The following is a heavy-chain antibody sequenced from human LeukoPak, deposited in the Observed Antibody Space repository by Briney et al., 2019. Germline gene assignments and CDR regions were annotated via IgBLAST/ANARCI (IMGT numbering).Heavy chain of an antibody. Sequence: GASVKVSCKASGGTFSSYAISWVRQAPGQGLEWMGRIIPIFGTANYAQKFQGRVTITADESTRTAYMELSSLRSEDTAVYYCARAEVAGYCSSTSCLYVDYWGQGTLVTVSS. CDR3: ARAEVAGYCSSTSCLYVDY. V-gene: IGHV1-69*13. D-gene: IGHD2-2*01. J-gene: IGHJ4*02. CDR1: GGTFSSYA. CDR2: IIPIFGTA.